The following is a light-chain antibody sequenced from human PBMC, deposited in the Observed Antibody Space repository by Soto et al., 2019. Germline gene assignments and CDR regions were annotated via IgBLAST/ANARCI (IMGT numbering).Light chain of an antibody. J-gene: IGLJ1*01. CDR1: SSDVGAYNY. Sequence: QSALTQPASVSGSPGQSITICCTGTSSDVGAYNYVSWYQQHPGKAPKLMIYDVSNRPSGVSNRFSGSKSGNTASLTISGLQTEDEADYYCSSYTSSSRYVFGTGTKLTVL. V-gene: IGLV2-14*01. CDR3: SSYTSSSRYV. CDR2: DVS.